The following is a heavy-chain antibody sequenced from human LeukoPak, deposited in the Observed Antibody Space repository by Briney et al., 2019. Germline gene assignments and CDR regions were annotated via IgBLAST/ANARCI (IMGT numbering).Heavy chain of an antibody. CDR2: INHSGST. D-gene: IGHD3-10*01. Sequence: SETLSFTCAVYGGSFSGYYWSWIRQPPGKGLECIGEINHSGSTNYNPSLKSRVTISVDTSKNQFSLKLSSVTAADTAVYYCARRGRDYYGSGSVNWFDPWGQGTLVTVSS. J-gene: IGHJ5*02. CDR1: GGSFSGYY. V-gene: IGHV4-34*01. CDR3: ARRGRDYYGSGSVNWFDP.